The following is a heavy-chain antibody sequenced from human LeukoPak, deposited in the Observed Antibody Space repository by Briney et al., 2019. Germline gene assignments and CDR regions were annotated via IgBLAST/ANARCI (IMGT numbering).Heavy chain of an antibody. CDR2: IIPIFGTA. Sequence: SVKVSCKASGGTFSSYAISWVRQAPGQGLEWMGGIIPIFGTANYAQKFQGRVTITADESTSTAYTELSSLRSEDTAVYYCARTLDYYDSSGYWVAPAYWGQGTLVTVSS. J-gene: IGHJ4*02. V-gene: IGHV1-69*13. CDR3: ARTLDYYDSSGYWVAPAY. CDR1: GGTFSSYA. D-gene: IGHD3-22*01.